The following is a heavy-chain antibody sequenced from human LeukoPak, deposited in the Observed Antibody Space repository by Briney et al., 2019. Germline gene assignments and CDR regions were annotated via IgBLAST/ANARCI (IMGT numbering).Heavy chain of an antibody. CDR1: GYTFTGHY. CDR3: ARAEKYCSNPDCYPTTNWLDP. V-gene: IGHV1-2*02. J-gene: IGHJ5*02. Sequence: GASLKVSCKASGYTFTGHYIHWVRQAPGQGREWMGGINPNTGGTNFAQKFQGRVTLTRDTSITTAYMELHRLTSDDTAVYYCARAEKYCSNPDCYPTTNWLDPWGQGTRVTVSS. CDR2: INPNTGGT. D-gene: IGHD2-2*01.